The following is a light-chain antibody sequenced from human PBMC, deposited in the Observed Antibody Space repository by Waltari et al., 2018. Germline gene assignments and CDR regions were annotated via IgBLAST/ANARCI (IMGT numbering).Light chain of an antibody. CDR1: SSXXXXXXX. CDR2: AVS. Sequence: QSALTQPASVSGSPGQSITISCTGTSSXXXXXXXXXXYQQHPGKAPKLMFYAVSNRPSGFSVRFSGSRSGDMASLTISGLQPEDEAEYFCSSYAGSSKGVFGGGTKVTVL. CDR3: SSYAGSSKGV. V-gene: IGLV2-23*02. J-gene: IGLJ2*01.